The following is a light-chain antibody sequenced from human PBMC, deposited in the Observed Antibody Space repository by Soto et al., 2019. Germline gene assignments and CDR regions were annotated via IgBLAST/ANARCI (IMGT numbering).Light chain of an antibody. Sequence: QSVLTQPASVSGSPGHSITISCTGTSSDVIGYNYVSWHQHHPGKAPKLMIFDVSNRPSGVSNRFSGSKSGNTASLTISGLQPEDEADYYCSSYTTSNTRQIVFGTGTKVTVL. V-gene: IGLV2-14*03. CDR3: SSYTTSNTRQIV. J-gene: IGLJ1*01. CDR1: SSDVIGYNY. CDR2: DVS.